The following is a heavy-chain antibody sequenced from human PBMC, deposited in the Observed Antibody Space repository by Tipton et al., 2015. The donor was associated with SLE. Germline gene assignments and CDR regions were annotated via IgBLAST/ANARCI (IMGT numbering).Heavy chain of an antibody. Sequence: TLSLTCTVYGGSFSDYNWNWIRQPPGKGLEWIGEINPSGNPNYNPSLKSRVTISVDTSKTQFSLRLTSVTAADTAIYFCAGGEYGLFHLWGQGLLVAVSS. J-gene: IGHJ5*02. D-gene: IGHD4-17*01. CDR2: INPSGNP. V-gene: IGHV4-34*01. CDR1: GGSFSDYN. CDR3: AGGEYGLFHL.